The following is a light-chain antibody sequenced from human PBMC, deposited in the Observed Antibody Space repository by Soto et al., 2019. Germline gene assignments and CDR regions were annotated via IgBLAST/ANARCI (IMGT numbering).Light chain of an antibody. CDR3: SSFTSTSTLI. CDR2: EVR. CDR1: ISDVGGYNL. V-gene: IGLV2-14*01. J-gene: IGLJ2*01. Sequence: QSAMTQPASVSGSPGQSITISCAGTISDVGGYNLVSWYQQHPGRAPQLILYEVRNRPSGISFRFSGSKSGNTASLTISGLQAEDEADYYCSSFTSTSTLIFGGGTKLTVL.